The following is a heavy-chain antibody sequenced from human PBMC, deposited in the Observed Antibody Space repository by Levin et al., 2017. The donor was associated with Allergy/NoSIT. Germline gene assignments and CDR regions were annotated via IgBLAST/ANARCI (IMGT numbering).Heavy chain of an antibody. D-gene: IGHD6-13*01. J-gene: IGHJ6*03. Sequence: PGGSLRLSCAASGFTFSSFGIHWVRQAPGKGLEWVAAIWYDGSNKYYADSVKGRFTISRDNPKNTLYLQVNSLRAEDTAVYYCAREAADGSYHYDYYLDVWGKGTTVTVSS. CDR3: AREAADGSYHYDYYLDV. V-gene: IGHV3-33*01. CDR2: IWYDGSNK. CDR1: GFTFSSFG.